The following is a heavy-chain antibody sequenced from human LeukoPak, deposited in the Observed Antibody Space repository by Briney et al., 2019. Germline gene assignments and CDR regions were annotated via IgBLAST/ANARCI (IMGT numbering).Heavy chain of an antibody. Sequence: ASVTVSCKASGYTFSAYYMHWVRQAPGQGLEWMGWINPNNGDRNYAQKFQGRVTMTRDTSISTAYMELNRLRSDDTAVYYCARDRVVVPAAFDYWGQGTLVTVSS. D-gene: IGHD2-2*01. CDR2: INPNNGDR. CDR1: GYTFSAYY. J-gene: IGHJ4*02. V-gene: IGHV1-2*02. CDR3: ARDRVVVPAAFDY.